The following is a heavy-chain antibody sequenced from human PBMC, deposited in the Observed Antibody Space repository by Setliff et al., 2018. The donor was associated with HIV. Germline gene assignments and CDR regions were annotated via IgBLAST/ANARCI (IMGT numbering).Heavy chain of an antibody. CDR1: GGSFSGYY. V-gene: IGHV4-34*01. Sequence: PSETLSLTCAVYGGSFSGYYWTWIRQPPGKGLEWIGEINHSGSTNYSPSLKSRVTISVDTSKNQFSLRLSSVTAADTAVYYCARGPFPAAGFSGLRGGRTYYYYGMGVWGQGTTVTVSS. D-gene: IGHD6-13*01. CDR3: ARGPFPAAGFSGLRGGRTYYYYGMGV. CDR2: INHSGST. J-gene: IGHJ6*02.